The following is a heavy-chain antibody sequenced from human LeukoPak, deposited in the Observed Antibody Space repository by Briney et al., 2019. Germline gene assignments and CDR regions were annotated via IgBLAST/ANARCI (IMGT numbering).Heavy chain of an antibody. CDR3: AKDSRQRNFDCYDY. CDR1: GFTFGSYA. D-gene: IGHD1-7*01. J-gene: IGHJ4*02. Sequence: PGGSLRLSCAASGFTFGSYAMSWVRQAPGKGLEWVSAISGSGGSTYYADSVKGRFTISRDNSKNTLYLQMNSLRAEDTAVYYCAKDSRQRNFDCYDYWGQGTLVTVSS. CDR2: ISGSGGST. V-gene: IGHV3-23*01.